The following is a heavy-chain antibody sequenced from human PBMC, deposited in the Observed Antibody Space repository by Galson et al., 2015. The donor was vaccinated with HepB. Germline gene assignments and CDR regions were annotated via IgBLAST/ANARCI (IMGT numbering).Heavy chain of an antibody. D-gene: IGHD2-15*01. CDR2: IWYDGSNK. V-gene: IGHV3-33*01. CDR1: GFTFSSYG. J-gene: IGHJ4*02. Sequence: SLRLSCAASGFTFSSYGMHWVRQAPGKGLEWVAVIWYDGSNKYYADSVKGRFTISRDNSKNTLYLQMNSLRAEDTAVYYCAREHLGYCSGGSCFFDYWGQGTLVTVSS. CDR3: AREHLGYCSGGSCFFDY.